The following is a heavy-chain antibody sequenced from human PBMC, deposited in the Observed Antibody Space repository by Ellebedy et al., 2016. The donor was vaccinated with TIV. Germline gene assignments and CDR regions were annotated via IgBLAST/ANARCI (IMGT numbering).Heavy chain of an antibody. CDR2: ISYDGSNK. Sequence: GESLKISXAASGSTFSSYGFHWVRQAPGKGLEWVAVISYDGSNKYYADSVKGRFTISRDNSKNTLYLQMNSLRAEDTAVYFCAKLRILVVTTTRHDAFDIWGQGTMVTVSS. J-gene: IGHJ3*02. V-gene: IGHV3-30*18. D-gene: IGHD2-21*02. CDR1: GSTFSSYG. CDR3: AKLRILVVTTTRHDAFDI.